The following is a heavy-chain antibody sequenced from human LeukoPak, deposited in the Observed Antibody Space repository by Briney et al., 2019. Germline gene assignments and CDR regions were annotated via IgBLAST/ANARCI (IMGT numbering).Heavy chain of an antibody. CDR1: GGTFSSYA. CDR3: ARVTVARPWWFDP. Sequence: ASVKVSCKASGGTFSSYAISWVRQAPGQGLEWMGGIIPIFGTANYAQKFQGRVTITADESTSTAYMELSSLRSEDTAVYYCARVTVARPWWFDPWGQGTLVTVSS. D-gene: IGHD6-6*01. CDR2: IIPIFGTA. V-gene: IGHV1-69*13. J-gene: IGHJ5*02.